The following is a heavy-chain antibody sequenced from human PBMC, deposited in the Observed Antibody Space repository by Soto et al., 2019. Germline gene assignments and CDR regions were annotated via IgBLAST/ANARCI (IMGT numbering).Heavy chain of an antibody. V-gene: IGHV1-69*08. Sequence: QVQLVQSGAEVKKPGSSVRVSCRSSGDTFSSYIVNWLRLAPGRGLEWMGRVIPVLTTTDYAQNFLGRVTISADRSTNTVYLDLSSLRSDDTAVYYCARRRYCGYDCYHKHYYGMDVWGQGSLVTVAS. J-gene: IGHJ6*02. CDR2: VIPVLTTT. CDR3: ARRRYCGYDCYHKHYYGMDV. D-gene: IGHD2-21*02. CDR1: GDTFSSYI.